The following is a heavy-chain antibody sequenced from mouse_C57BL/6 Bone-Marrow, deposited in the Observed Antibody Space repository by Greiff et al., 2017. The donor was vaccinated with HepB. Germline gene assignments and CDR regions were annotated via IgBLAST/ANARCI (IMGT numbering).Heavy chain of an antibody. CDR1: GYTFTSYW. V-gene: IGHV1-55*01. J-gene: IGHJ1*03. CDR3: ASFTTVVDWYFDV. CDR2: IYPGSGST. Sequence: QLQQPGAELVKPGASVKMSCKASGYTFTSYWITWVKQRPGQGLEWIGDIYPGSGSTNYNEKFKSKATLTVDTSSSTAYMQLSSLTSEDSAVYYCASFTTVVDWYFDVWGTGTTVTVSS. D-gene: IGHD1-1*01.